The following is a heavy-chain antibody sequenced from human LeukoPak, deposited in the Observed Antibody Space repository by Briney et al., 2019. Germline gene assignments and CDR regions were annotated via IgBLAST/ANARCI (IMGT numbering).Heavy chain of an antibody. CDR2: IVTAGDT. CDR3: ARAIYCSSTSCYPGGFDY. J-gene: IGHJ4*02. V-gene: IGHV3-13*01. D-gene: IGHD2-2*01. Sequence: GGSLRLSCAASGFTFSSYDMHWVRQATGKCRGWVSAIVTAGDTYYPGSVKGRFSISRENAKNSLYLQMNTLRAGDTAVYCCARAIYCSSTSCYPGGFDYWGQGTLVTVSS. CDR1: GFTFSSYD.